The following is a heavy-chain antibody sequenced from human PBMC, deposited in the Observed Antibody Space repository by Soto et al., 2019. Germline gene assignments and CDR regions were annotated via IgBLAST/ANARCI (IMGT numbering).Heavy chain of an antibody. J-gene: IGHJ6*01. CDR1: GDSINNYY. CDR3: ARGTKYYYQGMEG. V-gene: IGHV4-59*01. CDR2: IYDSGST. Sequence: PSETLSLTCTVSGDSINNYYWTWIRQPPGKGLEWIGYIYDSGSTSYNPALKSRLTISVDTSKNQFSLKLKSVTAADTAVYYCARGTKYYYQGMEGWGRGTTVIVCS.